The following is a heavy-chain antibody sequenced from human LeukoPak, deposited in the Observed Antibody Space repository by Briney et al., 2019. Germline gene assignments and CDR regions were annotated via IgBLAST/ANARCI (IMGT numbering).Heavy chain of an antibody. CDR3: ARGGYSYGPGSLAY. Sequence: GGSLRLSCAASGFTFSSYAMHWVRQAPGKGLEYVSAISSNGGSTYYANSVKGRFTISRDNSKNTLYLRMGSLRAEDMAVYYCARGGYSYGPGSLAYWGQGTLVTVSS. CDR1: GFTFSSYA. CDR2: ISSNGGST. J-gene: IGHJ4*02. D-gene: IGHD5-18*01. V-gene: IGHV3-64*01.